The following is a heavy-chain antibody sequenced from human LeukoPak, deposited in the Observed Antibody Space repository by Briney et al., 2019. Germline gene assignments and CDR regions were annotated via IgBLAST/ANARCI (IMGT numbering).Heavy chain of an antibody. CDR2: ISSSSSYI. V-gene: IGHV3-21*01. J-gene: IGHJ4*02. Sequence: RGSLRLSCAASGFTFSSYSMNWVRQAPGKGLEWVSSISSSSSYIYYADSVKGRFTISRDNAKNSLYLQMNSLRAEDTAVYYCASADSSSTSCYTYYFDYWGQGTLVTVSS. CDR1: GFTFSSYS. D-gene: IGHD2-2*02. CDR3: ASADSSSTSCYTYYFDY.